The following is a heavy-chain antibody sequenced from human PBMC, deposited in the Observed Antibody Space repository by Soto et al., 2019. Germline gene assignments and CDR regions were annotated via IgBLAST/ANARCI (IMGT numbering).Heavy chain of an antibody. CDR1: GGSVTSGSYY. J-gene: IGHJ4*02. D-gene: IGHD6-19*01. CDR2: IYYSGST. V-gene: IGHV4-61*01. Sequence: SETLSLTCTVSGGSVTSGSYYWSWIRQPPGKGLEWIGYIYYSGSTNYNPSLKSRVTISVDTSKNQISLNLSSVTAADTAVYYFARDQGIAVAVFEYWGQGTLVTVSS. CDR3: ARDQGIAVAVFEY.